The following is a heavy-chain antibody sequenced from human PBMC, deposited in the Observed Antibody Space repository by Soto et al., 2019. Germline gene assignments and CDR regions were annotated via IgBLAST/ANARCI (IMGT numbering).Heavy chain of an antibody. J-gene: IGHJ6*04. CDR1: GFTFSSYG. CDR2: ISYDGSNK. V-gene: IGHV3-30*18. D-gene: IGHD6-19*01. CDR3: AKGSFVGSGWYQRAYYYYGMDV. Sequence: QVQLVESGGGVVQPGRSLRLSCAASGFTFSSYGMHWVRQAPGKGLEWVAVISYDGSNKYYADSVKGRFTISRDNSKNKLYMQMNSLRAEDTAVYYCAKGSFVGSGWYQRAYYYYGMDVWGKGTTVTVSS.